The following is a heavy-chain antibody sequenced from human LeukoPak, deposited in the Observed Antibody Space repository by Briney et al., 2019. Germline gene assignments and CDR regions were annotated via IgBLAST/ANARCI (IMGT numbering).Heavy chain of an antibody. CDR1: GYTFTGYY. J-gene: IGHJ4*02. V-gene: IGHV1-2*02. Sequence: ASVKVSCKTSGYTFTGYYMAWVRQAPGQGLEWMGWINPNSGGTNYAQKFQGRVTMTRATSISTAYMERSRLRSDDTAVYYCAREEGYCSGGNCYSVHVWGQGTLVTVSS. D-gene: IGHD2-15*01. CDR3: AREEGYCSGGNCYSVHV. CDR2: INPNSGGT.